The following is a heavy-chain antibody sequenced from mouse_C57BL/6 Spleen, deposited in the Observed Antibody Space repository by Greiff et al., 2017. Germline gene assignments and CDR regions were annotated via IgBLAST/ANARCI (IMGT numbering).Heavy chain of an antibody. D-gene: IGHD1-1*01. CDR3: ARYYYGSSDY. CDR1: GYAFSSYW. J-gene: IGHJ2*01. Sequence: VQVVESGAELVKPGASVKISCKASGYAFSSYWMNWVKQRPGKGLEWIGQIYPGDGDTNYNGKFKGKATLTADKSSSTAYMQLSSLTSEDSAVYFCARYYYGSSDYWGQGTTLTVSS. CDR2: IYPGDGDT. V-gene: IGHV1-80*01.